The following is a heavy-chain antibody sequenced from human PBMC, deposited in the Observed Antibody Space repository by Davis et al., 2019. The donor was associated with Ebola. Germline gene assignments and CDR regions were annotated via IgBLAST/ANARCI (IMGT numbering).Heavy chain of an antibody. CDR3: AREAPFCGGDCLDY. CDR1: GFTFSSYA. D-gene: IGHD2-21*01. CDR2: IAYDGSTQ. V-gene: IGHV3-30-3*01. Sequence: PGGSLRLSCAASGFTFSSYAIHWVRQAPGKGLDWVAVIAYDGSTQYYADSVRGRFTISRDNAKNSLFLQMNSLTAEDTALYYCAREAPFCGGDCLDYWGQGTLVTVSS. J-gene: IGHJ4*02.